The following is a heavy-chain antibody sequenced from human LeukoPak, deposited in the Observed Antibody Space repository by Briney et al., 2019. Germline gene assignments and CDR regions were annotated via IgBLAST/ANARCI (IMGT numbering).Heavy chain of an antibody. Sequence: SETLSLTCTVSGGSISSSSYYWGWIRQPPGKGLEWIGSIYYSGSTYYNPSLKSRVTISVDTSKNQFSLKLSSVTAADTAVYYCARALWGVTKVYYYYYYMDVWGKGTTVTISS. CDR1: GGSISSSSYY. V-gene: IGHV4-39*07. CDR2: IYYSGST. D-gene: IGHD4-17*01. J-gene: IGHJ6*03. CDR3: ARALWGVTKVYYYYYYMDV.